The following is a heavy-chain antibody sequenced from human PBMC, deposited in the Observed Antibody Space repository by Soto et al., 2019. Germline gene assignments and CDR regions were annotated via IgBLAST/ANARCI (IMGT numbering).Heavy chain of an antibody. CDR2: IIPILGIA. CDR1: GGTFSSYT. V-gene: IGHV1-69*04. D-gene: IGHD3-16*01. CDR3: ARDPFVDDTIWGRYGYFDY. Sequence: QVQLVHSGAEVKKPGSSVKVSCKASGGTFSSYTISWVRQAPGQGLEWMGRIIPILGIANYAQKFQGRVTITADKSTGTASRGLSTLRSDDTAVYYCARDPFVDDTIWGRYGYFDYWGQGPLVTVSS. J-gene: IGHJ4*02.